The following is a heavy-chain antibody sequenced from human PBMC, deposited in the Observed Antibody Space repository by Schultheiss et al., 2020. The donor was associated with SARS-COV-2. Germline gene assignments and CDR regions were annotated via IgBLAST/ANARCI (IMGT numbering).Heavy chain of an antibody. V-gene: IGHV3-11*04. Sequence: GGSLRLSCAASGFTFSDYYMSWIRQAPGKGLEWVSYISSSGSTIYYADSVKGRFTISRDNAKNSLYLQMNSLRAEDTAVYYCAREPYGGNPWVAFDIWGQGTMVTVSS. CDR1: GFTFSDYY. CDR2: ISSSGSTI. D-gene: IGHD4-23*01. CDR3: AREPYGGNPWVAFDI. J-gene: IGHJ3*02.